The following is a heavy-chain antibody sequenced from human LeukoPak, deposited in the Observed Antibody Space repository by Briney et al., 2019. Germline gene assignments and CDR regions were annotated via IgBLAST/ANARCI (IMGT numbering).Heavy chain of an antibody. J-gene: IGHJ3*02. CDR2: ISSSSSTI. V-gene: IGHV3-48*01. Sequence: GGSLRLSCAASGFTFSSYWMHWVRQAPGKGLEWVSYISSSSSTIYYADSVKGRFTISRDNAKNSLYLQMNSLRAEDTAVYYCARDVWVSDNAFDIWGQGTMVTVSS. D-gene: IGHD6-13*01. CDR1: GFTFSSYW. CDR3: ARDVWVSDNAFDI.